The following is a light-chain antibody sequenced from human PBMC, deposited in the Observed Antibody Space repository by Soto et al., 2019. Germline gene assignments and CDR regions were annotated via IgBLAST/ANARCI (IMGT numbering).Light chain of an antibody. CDR1: SSNIGAGYD. CDR3: QSYDSSLSGSRV. V-gene: IGLV1-40*01. Sequence: QSVLTQPPSVSGAPGQRVTISCTGSSSNIGAGYDVHWYQHLPGRAPKLLMYNNKNRPSGVPDRFSGSKSGTSASLAITGLQAEDEADYYCQSYDSSLSGSRVFGRGTQLTVL. J-gene: IGLJ3*02. CDR2: NNK.